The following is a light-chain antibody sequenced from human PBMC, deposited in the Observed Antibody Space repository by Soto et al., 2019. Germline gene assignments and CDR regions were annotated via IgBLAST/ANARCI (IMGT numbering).Light chain of an antibody. Sequence: IVLTQSPATLSVSPGERFTLSCMASQGVSNNYLAWYQQKPGQAPRLLIYGASNRATGIPDRFSGSGSGTDFTLTISRLEPEDFAVYYCQRYGSSGTFGQGTKVDIK. V-gene: IGKV3-20*01. J-gene: IGKJ1*01. CDR1: QGVSNNY. CDR3: QRYGSSGT. CDR2: GAS.